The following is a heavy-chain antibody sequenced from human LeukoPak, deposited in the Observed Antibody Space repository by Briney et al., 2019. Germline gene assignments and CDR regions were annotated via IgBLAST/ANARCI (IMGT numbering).Heavy chain of an antibody. CDR3: ARASITMIVVVDAFDI. V-gene: IGHV4-38-2*02. CDR1: GYSISSGYY. D-gene: IGHD3-22*01. Sequence: SETLSLTCTVSGYSISSGYYWGWIRQPPGKGLEWIGEINHSGSTNYNPSLKSRVTISVDTSKNQFSLKLSSVTAADTAVYYCARASITMIVVVDAFDIWGQGTMVAVSS. CDR2: INHSGST. J-gene: IGHJ3*02.